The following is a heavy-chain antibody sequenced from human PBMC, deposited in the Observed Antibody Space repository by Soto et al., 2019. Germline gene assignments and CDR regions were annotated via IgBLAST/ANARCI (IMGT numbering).Heavy chain of an antibody. CDR2: IYSRGST. D-gene: IGHD3-10*01. CDR3: ARDYYASGGFDP. Sequence: PSETLSLTCSVSGGSANSGSYYWTWIRQPPGKGLEWIGYIYSRGSTNYNPSLKSRVTISQDTSKNQFSLKLSSVTAADTAVYYCARDYYASGGFDPWGQGTLVTVSS. J-gene: IGHJ5*02. V-gene: IGHV4-61*01. CDR1: GGSANSGSYY.